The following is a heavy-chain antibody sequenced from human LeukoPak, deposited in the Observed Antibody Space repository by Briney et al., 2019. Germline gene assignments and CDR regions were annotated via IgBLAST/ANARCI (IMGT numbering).Heavy chain of an antibody. J-gene: IGHJ5*02. D-gene: IGHD6-13*01. CDR1: GGSISTYY. CDR2: IYNSGST. Sequence: SETLSLTCTVSGGSISTYYWSWIRQSPGPGLEWIGYIYNSGSTNYNPSLQSRVTISVDTSKNQFSLRLTSVTAADTAVYYCAKAVAAAGRFGFDPWGQGTLVTVSS. V-gene: IGHV4-59*01. CDR3: AKAVAAAGRFGFDP.